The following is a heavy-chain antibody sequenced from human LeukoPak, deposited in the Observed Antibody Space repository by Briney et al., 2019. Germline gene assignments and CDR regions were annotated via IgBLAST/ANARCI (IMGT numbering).Heavy chain of an antibody. CDR1: GGSFSGYY. CDR3: ARDMGTRSRNYYYYMDV. D-gene: IGHD1-7*01. Sequence: SETLSLTCAVYGGSFSGYYWSWIRQSPGKGLEWIGEINHSGSTNYNPSLKSRVTILVDTSKNQFSLKLSSVTAADTAVYYCARDMGTRSRNYYYYMDVWGKGTAVTVSS. J-gene: IGHJ6*03. V-gene: IGHV4-34*01. CDR2: INHSGST.